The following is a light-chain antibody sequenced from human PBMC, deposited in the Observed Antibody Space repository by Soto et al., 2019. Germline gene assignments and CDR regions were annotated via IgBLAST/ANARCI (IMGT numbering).Light chain of an antibody. CDR1: SRDVGSYNL. J-gene: IGLJ2*01. CDR2: EGS. CDR3: CSYAGSSTLV. Sequence: QSALTQPASVSGSPGQSITISWTGTSRDVGSYNLVSWYQQHPGKAPKLMIYEGSKRPSGVSNRFSGSKSGNTASLTISGLQADDEADYYCCSYAGSSTLVFGGGTKLTVL. V-gene: IGLV2-23*01.